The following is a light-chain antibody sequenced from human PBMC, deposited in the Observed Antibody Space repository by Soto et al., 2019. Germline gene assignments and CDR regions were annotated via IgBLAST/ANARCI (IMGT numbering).Light chain of an antibody. V-gene: IGLV2-23*01. Sequence: QSALTQPASVSGSPGQSITISCTGTYNLVSWYQHHSGKAPKLIIYEGNKRPSGVSNRFSGSKSGKTASLTISGLQAEDEGTYYCCSYAGSSPLYVFGTGTKLTVL. CDR3: CSYAGSSPLYV. CDR1: YNL. J-gene: IGLJ1*01. CDR2: EGN.